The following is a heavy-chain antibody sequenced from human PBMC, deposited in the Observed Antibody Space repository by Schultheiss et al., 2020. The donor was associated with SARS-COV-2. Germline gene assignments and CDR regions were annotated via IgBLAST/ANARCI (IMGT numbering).Heavy chain of an antibody. Sequence: SETLSLTCAVYGGSFSGYYWSWIRQPPGKGLEWIGSIYHSGSTYYNPSLKSRVTISVDTSKNQFSLKLSSVTAADTAVYYCARDPTYYDILTGSYALYYYGMDVWGQGTTVTVSS. J-gene: IGHJ6*02. V-gene: IGHV4-34*01. D-gene: IGHD3-9*01. CDR2: IYHSGST. CDR3: ARDPTYYDILTGSYALYYYGMDV. CDR1: GGSFSGYY.